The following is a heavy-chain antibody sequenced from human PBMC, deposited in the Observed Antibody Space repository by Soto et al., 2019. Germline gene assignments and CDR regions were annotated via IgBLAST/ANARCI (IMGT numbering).Heavy chain of an antibody. CDR3: ARGREYSSGNNCYETGSDY. CDR2: ISRSSSSI. CDR1: GFSFSSYT. D-gene: IGHD2-15*01. J-gene: IGHJ4*02. V-gene: IGHV3-48*01. Sequence: EVQLVESGGGLVQPGGSLRLSCAVSGFSFSSYTMNWVRQAPGKGLEWISSISRSSSSIYYRDSVKGRFTISRDNAKTSLHLQMNSLRVEDTAVYYSARGREYSSGNNCYETGSDYWGQGPLVTVSS.